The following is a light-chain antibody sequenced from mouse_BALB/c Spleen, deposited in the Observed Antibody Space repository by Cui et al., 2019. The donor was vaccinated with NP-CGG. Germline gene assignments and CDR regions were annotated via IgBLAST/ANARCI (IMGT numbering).Light chain of an antibody. CDR3: ALWYSNHWV. Sequence: HAFESQVSTPTTSPGETVTLTCRSSTGAVTTSNYANWVQEKPDHLFTGLIGGTNNRVPGVPARFSGSLIGDKAALTITGAQTEDEAIYFCALWYSNHWVFGGGTKLTVL. V-gene: IGLV1*01. J-gene: IGLJ1*01. CDR2: GTN. CDR1: TGAVTTSNY.